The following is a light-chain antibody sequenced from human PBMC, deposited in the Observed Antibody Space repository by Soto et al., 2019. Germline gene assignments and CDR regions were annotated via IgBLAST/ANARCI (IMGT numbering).Light chain of an antibody. J-gene: IGLJ3*02. CDR3: CSYAGTYTLWV. V-gene: IGLV2-11*02. CDR2: DVS. Sequence: QSALTQPRSVFGSPGQSVTISCTGTSSDAGGYNYVSWYQQYPGKAPKLIIYDVSKRPSGVPDRFSGSKSGNTASLTISGLQAEDEADYYCCSYAGTYTLWVFGGGTKLTVL. CDR1: SSDAGGYNY.